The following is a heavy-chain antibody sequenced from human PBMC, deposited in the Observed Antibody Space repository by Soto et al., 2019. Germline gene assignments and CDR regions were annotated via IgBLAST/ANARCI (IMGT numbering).Heavy chain of an antibody. D-gene: IGHD3-3*01. Sequence: SETLSLTCSVSGGSITTATYYWSWIRQHPGKGLEWIGNIYYSGTTYYNPSLKSRITISLDTSKNQFSLKLTSLTAADTAVYYCARDTYYDFWSGYRAPYGIDVWGQGTTVT. CDR1: GGSITTATYY. J-gene: IGHJ6*02. CDR3: ARDTYYDFWSGYRAPYGIDV. CDR2: IYYSGTT. V-gene: IGHV4-31*03.